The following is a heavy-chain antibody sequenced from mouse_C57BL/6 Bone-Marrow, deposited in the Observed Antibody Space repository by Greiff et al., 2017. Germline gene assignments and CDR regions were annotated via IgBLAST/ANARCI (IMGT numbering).Heavy chain of an antibody. Sequence: FQLQQSGAELVRPGASVKLSCTASGFNIQDDYMNWVKQRPDKGLEWIGWIDPENGDTESASKFQGKATITADTSSNTAYLPLSSLTSEDTAVDYWTTRDDYDFDNWCQGTTLTVTS. D-gene: IGHD2-4*01. J-gene: IGHJ2*01. V-gene: IGHV14-4*01. CDR1: GFNIQDDY. CDR3: TTRDDYDFDN. CDR2: IDPENGDT.